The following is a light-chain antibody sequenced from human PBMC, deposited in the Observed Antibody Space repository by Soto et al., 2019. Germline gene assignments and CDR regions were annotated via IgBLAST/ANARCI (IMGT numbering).Light chain of an antibody. CDR1: QSVLYSSNNKNH. J-gene: IGKJ4*01. CDR2: WAS. CDR3: QQYYSTPLT. Sequence: DIVMTQSPDSLAVSLGERATINCKSSQSVLYSSNNKNHLAWFQQKPGQPPKLLIYWASTRKSGVPDRFSGSVSGTDFTLTISSLQAEDVAVYYCQQYYSTPLTFGGGTKVEIK. V-gene: IGKV4-1*01.